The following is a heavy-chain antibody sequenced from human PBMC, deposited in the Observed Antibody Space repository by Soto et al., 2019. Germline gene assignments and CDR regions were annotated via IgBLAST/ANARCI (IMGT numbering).Heavy chain of an antibody. D-gene: IGHD6-13*01. CDR3: ARGRSDLAAAGEQTFDY. J-gene: IGHJ4*02. V-gene: IGHV4-34*01. CDR2: INHSGST. CDR1: GGSFSGYY. Sequence: PSETLSLTCAVYGGSFSGYYWSWIRQPPGKGLEWIGEINHSGSTNYNPSLKSRVTISVDTSKNQFSLKLSSVTAADTAVYYCARGRSDLAAAGEQTFDYWGQGTRVTVSS.